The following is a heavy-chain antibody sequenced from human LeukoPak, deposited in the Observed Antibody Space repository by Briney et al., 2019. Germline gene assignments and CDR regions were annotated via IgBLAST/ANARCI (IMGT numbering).Heavy chain of an antibody. CDR3: ARDQGSSSWYSTKEYYGMDV. D-gene: IGHD6-13*01. Sequence: ASVKVSCKASGYTFTSYGISWVRQAPGQGLEWMGWISAYNGNTNYAQKLQGRVTMTTDTSTSTAYMELRSLRSDDTAVYYCARDQGSSSWYSTKEYYGMDVWGQGTTVTVSS. J-gene: IGHJ6*02. CDR2: ISAYNGNT. CDR1: GYTFTSYG. V-gene: IGHV1-18*01.